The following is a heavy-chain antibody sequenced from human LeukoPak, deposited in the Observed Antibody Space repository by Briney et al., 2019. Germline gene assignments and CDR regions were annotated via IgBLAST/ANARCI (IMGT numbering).Heavy chain of an antibody. CDR2: ISAYNGNT. CDR3: ARGTDGYNSPFDL. D-gene: IGHD5-24*01. V-gene: IGHV1-18*01. CDR1: GGTFSSYA. J-gene: IGHJ2*01. Sequence: ASVKVSCKASGGTFSSYAISWVRQAPGQGLEWMGWISAYNGNTNYAQKLQGRVTMTRDTPTSTAYMELRSLRSDDTAVYYCARGTDGYNSPFDLWGRGTLVTVSS.